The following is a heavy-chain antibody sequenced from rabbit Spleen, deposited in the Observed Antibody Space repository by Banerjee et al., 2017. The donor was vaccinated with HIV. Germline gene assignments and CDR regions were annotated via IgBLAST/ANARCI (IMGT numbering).Heavy chain of an antibody. V-gene: IGHV1S45*01. CDR3: ARDLAGVIGWNFYL. D-gene: IGHD4-1*01. CDR2: IDTNDGDT. CDR1: GFSFSSNW. J-gene: IGHJ4*01. Sequence: QEQLEESGGDLVKPEGSLTLTCTASGFSFSSNWICWVRQAPEKGLEWIACIDTNDGDTDYANWPKGRFTVSKTSSTTVTLQMASLTAADTATYFCARDLAGVIGWNFYLWGPGTLVTVS.